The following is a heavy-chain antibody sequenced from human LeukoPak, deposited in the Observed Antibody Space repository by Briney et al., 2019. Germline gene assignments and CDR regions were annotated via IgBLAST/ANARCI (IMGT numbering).Heavy chain of an antibody. Sequence: GGSLRLSCAASGLTVSSNYMSWVRQAPGKGLEWVAVISYDGSNKYYADSVKGRFTISRDNSKNTLYLQMNSLRAEDTAVYYCAKCSDYYDSSGSFDYWGQGTLVTVSS. CDR3: AKCSDYYDSSGSFDY. D-gene: IGHD3-22*01. V-gene: IGHV3-30*18. J-gene: IGHJ4*02. CDR2: ISYDGSNK. CDR1: GLTVSSNY.